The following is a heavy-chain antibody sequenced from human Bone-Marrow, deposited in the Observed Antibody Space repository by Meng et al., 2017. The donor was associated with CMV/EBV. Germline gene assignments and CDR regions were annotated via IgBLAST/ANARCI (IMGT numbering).Heavy chain of an antibody. CDR2: IYPGDSDT. CDR3: ARQGPVVPAAIRNYYYGMDV. D-gene: IGHD2-2*02. Sequence: GESLKISCKGSGYSFTSYWIGWVRQMPGKGLEWMGIIYPGDSDTRYSPSFQGQVTISADKSISTAYLQWSSLKASDTAMYYCARQGPVVPAAIRNYYYGMDVWGQGNTVTGAS. J-gene: IGHJ6*02. V-gene: IGHV5-51*01. CDR1: GYSFTSYW.